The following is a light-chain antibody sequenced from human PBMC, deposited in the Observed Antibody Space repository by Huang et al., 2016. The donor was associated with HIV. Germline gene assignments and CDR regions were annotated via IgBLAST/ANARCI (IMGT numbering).Light chain of an antibody. V-gene: IGKV3-15*01. CDR2: GAS. Sequence: EIVLTQSPATLTVSPGETATLPCRASQSFRTNLAWYQQRPGQAPRLVIYGASNRATGIPTTVSGSEAGTEFTLTINSLQSEEFAVYYCQQYNNWWTFGQGTKVEIK. CDR3: QQYNNWWT. J-gene: IGKJ1*01. CDR1: QSFRTN.